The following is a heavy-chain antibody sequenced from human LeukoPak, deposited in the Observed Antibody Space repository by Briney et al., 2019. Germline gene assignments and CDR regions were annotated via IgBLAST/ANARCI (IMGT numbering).Heavy chain of an antibody. Sequence: ASVKVSFKASGYTFTSYDINWVRQATGQGLEWMGWMNPNSGNTGYAQKFQGRVTMTRNTSISTAYMELSSLRSEDTAVYYCARICSDWYVSYYYYGMDVWGQGTTVTVSS. CDR1: GYTFTSYD. V-gene: IGHV1-8*01. D-gene: IGHD6-19*01. J-gene: IGHJ6*02. CDR2: MNPNSGNT. CDR3: ARICSDWYVSYYYYGMDV.